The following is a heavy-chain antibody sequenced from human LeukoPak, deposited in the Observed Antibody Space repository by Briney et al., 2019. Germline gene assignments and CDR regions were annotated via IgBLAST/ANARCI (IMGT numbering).Heavy chain of an antibody. V-gene: IGHV3-23*01. CDR3: AKAGAVVVVAAKYFDY. CDR2: TSSSDSGT. CDR1: GFSLSSYA. Sequence: GGSLRLSCAASGFSLSSYAMSWVRQAPGKGLEWVSATSSSDSGTYYADSVKGRFTISRDNSKNTLYLQMNSLRAEDTAVYYCAKAGAVVVVAAKYFDYWGQGTLVTVSS. D-gene: IGHD2-15*01. J-gene: IGHJ4*02.